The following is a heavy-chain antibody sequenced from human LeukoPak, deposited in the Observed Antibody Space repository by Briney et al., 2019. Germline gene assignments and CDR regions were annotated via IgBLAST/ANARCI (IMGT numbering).Heavy chain of an antibody. J-gene: IGHJ3*02. Sequence: PGGSLRLSCAASGFTFSNYGMNWVRQAPGKGLECFLFNDTSGRYVYYGDSVKGRFTISRDNAKNLLFLQMNGLRAEDTALYYCARGRSITLLRGVAMSDGFDIWGQGAMVAVSS. D-gene: IGHD3-10*01. CDR2: NDTSGRYV. CDR3: ARGRSITLLRGVAMSDGFDI. V-gene: IGHV3-21*06. CDR1: GFTFSNYG.